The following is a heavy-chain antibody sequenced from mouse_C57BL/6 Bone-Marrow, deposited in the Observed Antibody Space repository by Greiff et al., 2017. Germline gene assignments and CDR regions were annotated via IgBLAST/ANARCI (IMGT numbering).Heavy chain of an antibody. CDR3: AKHEDYGSSNVAWFAY. CDR1: GFSLTSYG. Sequence: VKLMESGPGLVAPSQSLSITCTVSGFSLTSYGVDWVRQPPGKGLEWLGVIWGGGSTNYNSALMSRLSISKDNSKSQVFVKMNSLQTDDPSMYYCAKHEDYGSSNVAWFAYWGQGTLVTVSA. CDR2: IWGGGST. J-gene: IGHJ3*01. D-gene: IGHD1-1*01. V-gene: IGHV2-9*01.